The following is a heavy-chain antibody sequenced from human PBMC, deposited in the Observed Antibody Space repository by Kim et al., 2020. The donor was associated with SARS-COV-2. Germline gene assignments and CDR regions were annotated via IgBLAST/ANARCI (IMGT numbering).Heavy chain of an antibody. CDR2: INPYSGAT. J-gene: IGHJ4*02. Sequence: ASVKVSCKATGYTFTGYYLHWVRQAPGQGLEWMGRINPYSGATNYAQTFQGRVSMTTDTSITTAYMDLSTLRSDDTAVYYCALPMSTAELVHFDYWGQGTLVTVSS. CDR1: GYTFTGYY. D-gene: IGHD1-7*01. V-gene: IGHV1-2*06. CDR3: ALPMSTAELVHFDY.